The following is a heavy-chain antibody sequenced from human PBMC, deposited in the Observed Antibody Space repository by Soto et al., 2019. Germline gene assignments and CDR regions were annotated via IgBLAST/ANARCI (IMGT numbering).Heavy chain of an antibody. CDR3: AKIVGDFAY. J-gene: IGHJ4*02. D-gene: IGHD3-22*01. Sequence: EVQVLQSGGGLVPPGGSLRLSCAGSGVTFINTGMSWVRQAPGPGLEWVSAITGNGDTTYYVDSVKGRFTISRDNTKSTLYLQMNSLRAEDTAVYYCAKIVGDFAYWGQGTLVTVSS. CDR1: GVTFINTG. V-gene: IGHV3-23*01. CDR2: ITGNGDTT.